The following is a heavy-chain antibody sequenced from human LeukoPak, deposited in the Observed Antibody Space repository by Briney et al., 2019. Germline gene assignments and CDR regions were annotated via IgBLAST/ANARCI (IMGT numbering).Heavy chain of an antibody. Sequence: GGSLRLSCSASGFTFSSYWMHWVRQVPGRGLVWVSRINSDGTIANYADSVKDRFTISRDTAQSTLYLQMNSLRVDDTAIYYCAREPGGYYDSSGFLDDWGQGTLVTVSS. CDR2: INSDGTIA. D-gene: IGHD3-22*01. V-gene: IGHV3-74*01. J-gene: IGHJ4*02. CDR1: GFTFSSYW. CDR3: AREPGGYYDSSGFLDD.